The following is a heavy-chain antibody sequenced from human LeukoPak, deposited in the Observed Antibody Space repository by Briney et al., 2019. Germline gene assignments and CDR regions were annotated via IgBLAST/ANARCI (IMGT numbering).Heavy chain of an antibody. J-gene: IGHJ4*02. D-gene: IGHD3-3*01. CDR1: GFIFSDHW. V-gene: IGHV3-74*01. Sequence: GGSLSLSCAASGFIFSDHWMHWVRQAPGKGLVWLSRINNDGSSTIYADSVKDRFTFSGDNAENTLFLEMSSLRVEDTAVYYCVRERNNFWSGHHSIFDSWGQGTLVTVSS. CDR2: INNDGSST. CDR3: VRERNNFWSGHHSIFDS.